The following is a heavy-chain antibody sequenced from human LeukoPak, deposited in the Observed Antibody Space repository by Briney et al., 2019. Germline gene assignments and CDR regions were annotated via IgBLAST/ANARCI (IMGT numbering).Heavy chain of an antibody. D-gene: IGHD2-2*01. V-gene: IGHV3-23*01. Sequence: QPGGSLRLSCAASGFTFSNFAMGWVRQAPGKGLEWVSAINGVGDSTYYADSVKGRFTISRDNSKNTVQLQMNSLRAEDTAIYYCAKAPVPVPAEAFYYYYYYMDVWGKGTTVTVSS. CDR3: AKAPVPVPAEAFYYYYYYMDV. CDR1: GFTFSNFA. CDR2: INGVGDST. J-gene: IGHJ6*03.